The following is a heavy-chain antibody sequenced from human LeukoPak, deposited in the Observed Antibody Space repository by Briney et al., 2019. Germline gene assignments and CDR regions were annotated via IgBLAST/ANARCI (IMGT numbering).Heavy chain of an antibody. J-gene: IGHJ4*02. CDR1: GDSISGYY. D-gene: IGHD3-22*01. V-gene: IGHV4-59*01. Sequence: SETLSLTCTVSGDSISGYYWTWVRQPPGKGLEWIGNIYYSGSTNYNPSLKSRVTISIDTSKKQFSLKLSSATAADTAIYYCARLGSGYPQNPFDYWGQGTLVTVSS. CDR3: ARLGSGYPQNPFDY. CDR2: IYYSGST.